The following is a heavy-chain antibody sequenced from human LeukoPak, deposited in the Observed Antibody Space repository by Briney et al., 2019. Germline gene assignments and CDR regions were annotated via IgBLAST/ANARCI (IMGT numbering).Heavy chain of an antibody. CDR1: GYSFTSYW. CDR3: ARLGRLWFGEPNGWFDP. CDR2: IYPGDSDT. Sequence: GESLKISCKGSGYSFTSYWIGWVRPMPGKGLEWMGIIYPGDSDTRYSPSFQGQVTISADKSISTAYLQWSSLKASDTATYYCARLGRLWFGEPNGWFDPGGQGTLVTVSS. V-gene: IGHV5-51*01. J-gene: IGHJ5*02. D-gene: IGHD3-10*01.